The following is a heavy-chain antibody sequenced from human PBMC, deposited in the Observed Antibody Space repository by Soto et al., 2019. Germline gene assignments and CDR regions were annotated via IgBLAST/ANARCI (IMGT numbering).Heavy chain of an antibody. CDR3: VKKSLVGAASTPEDY. D-gene: IGHD3-10*01. CDR2: INSDGSST. CDR1: GFTFSSYW. V-gene: IGHV3-74*01. J-gene: IGHJ4*02. Sequence: EVQLVESGGGLVQPGGSLRLSCAASGFTFSSYWMHWVRQAPGKGLVWVSRINSDGSSTSYADSVKGRFTISKDNAKNTLYPQMNRLRAEGTAVEYRVKKSLVGAASTPEDYWGQGTPVTLSS.